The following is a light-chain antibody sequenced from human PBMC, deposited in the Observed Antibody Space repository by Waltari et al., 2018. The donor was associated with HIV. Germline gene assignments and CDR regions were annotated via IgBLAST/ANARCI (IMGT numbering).Light chain of an antibody. CDR1: QSIDNY. CDR2: AAS. CDR3: QQSYITPWT. Sequence: IQMTQSPSSLSASVGDRVTITCRASQSIDNYLNWYQQKPGKAPNHLIFAASSLQSGVPSRFRGSGSGTDFTLTISSLHPEDFATYSCQQSYITPWTYGQGTKVDI. V-gene: IGKV1-39*01. J-gene: IGKJ1*01.